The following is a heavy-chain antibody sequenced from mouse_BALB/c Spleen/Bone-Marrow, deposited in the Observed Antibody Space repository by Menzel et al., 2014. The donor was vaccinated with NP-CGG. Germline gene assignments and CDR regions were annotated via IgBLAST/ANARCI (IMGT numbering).Heavy chain of an antibody. CDR3: ARGDGNYPFYAMDY. D-gene: IGHD2-1*01. V-gene: IGHV1-80*01. Sequence: QVQLQQSGAELVRPGSSVKISCKASGYAFSSYWMNWVKQRPGQGLEWIGQIYPGDGDTNYNGKLKGKATLTADKSSSTAYMQLSSLTSEDSAVYFCARGDGNYPFYAMDYWGQGTSVTVSS. CDR1: GYAFSSYW. CDR2: IYPGDGDT. J-gene: IGHJ4*01.